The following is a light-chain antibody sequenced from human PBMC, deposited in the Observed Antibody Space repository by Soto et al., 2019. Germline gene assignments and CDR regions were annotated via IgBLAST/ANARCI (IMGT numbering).Light chain of an antibody. Sequence: DVQMTQSPSTLSASVGYRVTITCRASQSISSWLAWYQQKPGKAPKLLIYDASSLESGVPSRFSGSGSGTEFTLTISSLQPDDFATYYCQHYNSYSEAFGQGTKVDNK. V-gene: IGKV1-5*01. CDR3: QHYNSYSEA. J-gene: IGKJ1*01. CDR1: QSISSW. CDR2: DAS.